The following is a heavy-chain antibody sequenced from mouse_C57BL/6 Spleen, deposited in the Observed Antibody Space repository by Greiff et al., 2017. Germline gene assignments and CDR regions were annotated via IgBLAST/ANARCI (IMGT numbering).Heavy chain of an antibody. J-gene: IGHJ2*01. CDR1: GFTFSDYG. CDR2: ISSGSSTI. D-gene: IGHD4-1*01. Sequence: DVQLVESGGGLVKPGGSLKLSCAASGFTFSDYGMHWVRQAPEQGLEWVAYISSGSSTIYYADKVKGRFTITGDNAKNTLFLQMTSLRAEDTAMYYCARLGHGYFEYWGQGTTLTVSS. CDR3: ARLGHGYFEY. V-gene: IGHV5-17*01.